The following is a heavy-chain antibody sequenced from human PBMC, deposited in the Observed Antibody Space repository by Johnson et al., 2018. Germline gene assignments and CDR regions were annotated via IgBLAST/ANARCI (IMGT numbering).Heavy chain of an antibody. Sequence: EVQLVESGGGLVQPGGSLRLSCAASGFTFGSYAMAWVRQAPGKGLEWVAGISNIGNKYYVDSVKGRFTISRDNAKNTLSLQINSLRVEDTAVYYCASTFGGLDPWGQGTLVTVSS. D-gene: IGHD2/OR15-2a*01. CDR2: ISNIGNK. CDR3: ASTFGGLDP. CDR1: GFTFGSYA. V-gene: IGHV3-23*04. J-gene: IGHJ5*02.